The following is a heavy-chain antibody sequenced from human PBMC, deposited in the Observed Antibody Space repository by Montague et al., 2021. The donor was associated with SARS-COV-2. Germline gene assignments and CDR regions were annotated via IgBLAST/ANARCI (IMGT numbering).Heavy chain of an antibody. CDR2: IRATTHT. D-gene: IGHD3-10*01. CDR1: GASISTGFYY. V-gene: IGHV4-61*02. CDR3: ARFGGGTLEFDL. Sequence: TLSLTCTVSGASISTGFYYWIWLPPPAGMGLIWLVRIRATTHTNPTSYLEGPVFMSADKTTNPFSLSLTSAAAAATVVYFCARFGGGTLEFDLWGQGTLVTVSS. J-gene: IGHJ4*02.